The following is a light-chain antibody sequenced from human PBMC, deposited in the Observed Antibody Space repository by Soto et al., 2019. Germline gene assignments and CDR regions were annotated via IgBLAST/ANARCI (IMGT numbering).Light chain of an antibody. V-gene: IGLV2-11*01. CDR1: SSDVGGYNY. CDR2: EVT. J-gene: IGLJ1*01. Sequence: QSALTQPRSVSGSPGQSITISCTGSSSDVGGYNYVSWYQQHPGKAPKLLIYEVTKRPLGVPDRFSGSKSGNAASLTVSGLQAEDEADYYCSSYAGSNYPYVFGTGTKLTVL. CDR3: SSYAGSNYPYV.